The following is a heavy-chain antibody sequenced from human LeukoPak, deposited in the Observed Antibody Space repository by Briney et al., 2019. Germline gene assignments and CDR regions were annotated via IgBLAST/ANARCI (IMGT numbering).Heavy chain of an antibody. Sequence: ASVKVSCKASGYTFTDYYMHWVRQAPGQGLDWVDWINPTSGATNYSQKFQGRVTMTRDTSNNTSHMELSRLRSDDTAVYYCAREFRTTTWSFDAFDLWGQGTMVTVSS. CDR3: AREFRTTTWSFDAFDL. V-gene: IGHV1-2*02. CDR2: INPTSGAT. D-gene: IGHD1/OR15-1a*01. CDR1: GYTFTDYY. J-gene: IGHJ3*01.